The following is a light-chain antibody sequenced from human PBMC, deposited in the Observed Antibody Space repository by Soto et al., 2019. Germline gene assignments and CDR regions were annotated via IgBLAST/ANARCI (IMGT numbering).Light chain of an antibody. CDR1: SSDVGAYNF. J-gene: IGLJ1*01. Sequence: QSALTQPASVSGSPGQSITISCTGTSSDVGAYNFVSWHQQHPGKAPKLMIYNVYDRPSGISYRFSGSKSGNTASLTISGLQGEDEADYYGGAYAVSRTYVFGTGTKLTVL. CDR3: GAYAVSRTYV. V-gene: IGLV2-14*03. CDR2: NVY.